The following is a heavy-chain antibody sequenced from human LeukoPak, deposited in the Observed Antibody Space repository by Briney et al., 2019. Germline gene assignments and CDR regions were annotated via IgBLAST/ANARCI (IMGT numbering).Heavy chain of an antibody. J-gene: IGHJ4*02. CDR1: GFTFSDYY. D-gene: IGHD3-16*02. CDR2: ISSSGSTI. V-gene: IGHV3-11*04. Sequence: GGSLRLSCAASGFTFSDYYMSWIRQAPGKGLEWVSYISSSGSTIYYADSVKGRFTISRDNAKNSLCLQMNSLRAEDTAVYYCVGYDYVWGSYRNFDYWGQGTLVTVSS. CDR3: VGYDYVWGSYRNFDY.